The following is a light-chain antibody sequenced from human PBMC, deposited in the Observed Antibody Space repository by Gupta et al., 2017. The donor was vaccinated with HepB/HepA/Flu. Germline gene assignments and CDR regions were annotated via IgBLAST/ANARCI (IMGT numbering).Light chain of an antibody. CDR2: DAS. Sequence: EVVMTQSPATLSVSPGERVTLSCRASQSVRSKLAWYQQKPGQAPRLLIYDASTRATGIPARFSGSGSGTDFTLTISSLQPEDFAVYSCQQKNQWPLTFGGGTKVEIK. CDR1: QSVRSK. J-gene: IGKJ4*01. CDR3: QQKNQWPLT. V-gene: IGKV3-15*01.